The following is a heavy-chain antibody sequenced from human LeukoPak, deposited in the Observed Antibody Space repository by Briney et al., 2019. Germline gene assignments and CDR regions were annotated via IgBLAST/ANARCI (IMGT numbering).Heavy chain of an antibody. Sequence: SETLSLTCAVSGDSIKDYYWSWIRQTPGRGLNLIGYIYSGSTNYNPSLKSRVTISVDTSKNQVSLKLRSVTAADTAVYYCARSAAYYNFWTGYYDALYYMDVWGKGTTVTVSS. CDR1: GDSIKDYY. CDR2: IYSGST. D-gene: IGHD3-3*01. CDR3: ARSAAYYNFWTGYYDALYYMDV. J-gene: IGHJ6*03. V-gene: IGHV4-59*01.